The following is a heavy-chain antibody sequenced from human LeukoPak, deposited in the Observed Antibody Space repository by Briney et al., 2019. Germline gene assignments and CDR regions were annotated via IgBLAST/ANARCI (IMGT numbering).Heavy chain of an antibody. Sequence: GGSLRLSCAASGFSFSDYGMHWVRQAPGKGLEWVAFIRDHGSDKYYADPVKGRFTISRDNSKNTLYLHMSSLRTEDSAVYYCAKDRLEYSYRGIDYWGQGTLVTVSS. CDR2: IRDHGSDK. CDR1: GFSFSDYG. V-gene: IGHV3-30*02. J-gene: IGHJ4*02. D-gene: IGHD5-18*01. CDR3: AKDRLEYSYRGIDY.